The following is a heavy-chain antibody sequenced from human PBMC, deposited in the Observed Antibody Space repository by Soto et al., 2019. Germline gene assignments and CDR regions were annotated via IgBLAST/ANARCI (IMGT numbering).Heavy chain of an antibody. V-gene: IGHV1-2*02. Sequence: QVQLVQSGAEVRKPGASVKVSCKASGYTFSDYYIHWVRQAPGQGLGWMGWINPNSGGTKYAPKFQGGATMTRDTSITTAYMELSRLRSGDTAVYYCAREPATAKPEGVDFWGQGTLVTVSS. CDR1: GYTFSDYY. CDR2: INPNSGGT. D-gene: IGHD1-1*01. J-gene: IGHJ4*02. CDR3: AREPATAKPEGVDF.